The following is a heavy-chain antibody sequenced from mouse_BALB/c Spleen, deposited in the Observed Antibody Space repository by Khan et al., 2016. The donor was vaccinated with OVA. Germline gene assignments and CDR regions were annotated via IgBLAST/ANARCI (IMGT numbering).Heavy chain of an antibody. V-gene: IGHV1-87*01. CDR2: IYPGDGNS. CDR1: GYTFTSYW. Sequence: QVQLKESGTELARPGASVKLSCKASGYTFTSYWMQWVKQRPGQGLEWIGAIYPGDGNSRYTQKFKGKATLTADKSSSTAYMQLSSLASEDSAVYYCARGGITTGYFDYWGQGNTLTVSP. J-gene: IGHJ2*01. CDR3: ARGGITTGYFDY. D-gene: IGHD1-1*01.